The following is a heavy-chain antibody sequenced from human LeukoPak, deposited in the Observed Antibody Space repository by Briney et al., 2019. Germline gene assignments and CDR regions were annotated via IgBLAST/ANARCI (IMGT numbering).Heavy chain of an antibody. V-gene: IGHV1-18*01. J-gene: IGHJ4*02. Sequence: GASVKVSCKASGYTFTSYGISWVRQAPGQGLEWMGWISAYNGNTNYAQKLQGRVTMTTDTSTSTAYMELGSLRSDDTAVYYCARGRTIFGVVIVSFDYWGQGTLVTVSS. D-gene: IGHD3-3*01. CDR2: ISAYNGNT. CDR3: ARGRTIFGVVIVSFDY. CDR1: GYTFTSYG.